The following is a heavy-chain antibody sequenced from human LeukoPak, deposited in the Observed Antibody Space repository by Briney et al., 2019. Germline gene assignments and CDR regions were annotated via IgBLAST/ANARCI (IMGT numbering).Heavy chain of an antibody. D-gene: IGHD6-19*01. J-gene: IGHJ4*02. CDR2: IYSGGST. CDR3: ARAPEWLIFDY. Sequence: GGSLRLSCAASGFTFSTYTMTWVRQAPGKGLEWVSVIYSGGSTYYADSVKGRFTISRHNSKNTLYLQMNSLRAEDTAVYYCARAPEWLIFDYWGQGTLVTVSS. V-gene: IGHV3-53*04. CDR1: GFTFSTYT.